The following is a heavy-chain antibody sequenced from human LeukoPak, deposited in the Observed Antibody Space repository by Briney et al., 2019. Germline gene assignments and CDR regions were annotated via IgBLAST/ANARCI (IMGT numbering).Heavy chain of an antibody. V-gene: IGHV1-18*01. CDR1: GYTFTSYG. J-gene: IGHJ4*02. CDR3: ARDLGVYCSGGSCYSVNKQGPDY. Sequence: ASVKVSCKASGYTFTSYGISWVRQAPGQGLEWMGWISAYNGNTNYAQKLQGRVTTTTDTSTSTAYMELRSLRSDDTAVYYCARDLGVYCSGGSCYSVNKQGPDYWGQGTLVTVSS. D-gene: IGHD2-15*01. CDR2: ISAYNGNT.